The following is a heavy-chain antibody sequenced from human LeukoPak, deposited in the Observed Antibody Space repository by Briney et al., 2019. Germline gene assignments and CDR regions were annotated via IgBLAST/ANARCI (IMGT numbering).Heavy chain of an antibody. CDR1: GFTFSSYA. V-gene: IGHV3-23*01. Sequence: GGSLRRSCAGSGFTFSSYAMTWVRQAPGKGLKWVSGISASNGNTYHADSVKGRFTISRDNSKGTLYLQMNSLRVEDTAVYYCAKGSSDSWYSALGYWGQGTLVTVSS. J-gene: IGHJ4*02. CDR3: AKGSSDSWYSALGY. CDR2: ISASNGNT. D-gene: IGHD3-22*01.